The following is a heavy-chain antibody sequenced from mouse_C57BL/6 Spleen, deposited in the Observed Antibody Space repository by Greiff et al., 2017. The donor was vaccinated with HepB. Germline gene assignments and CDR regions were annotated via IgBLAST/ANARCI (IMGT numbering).Heavy chain of an antibody. CDR2: ISDGGSYT. CDR3: ARAEIYDGYYVDY. CDR1: GFTFSSYA. Sequence: EVKVEESGGGLVKPGGSLKLSCAASGFTFSSYAMSWVRQTPEKRLEWVATISDGGSYTYYPDNVKGRFTISRDNAKNNLYLQMSHLKSEDTAMYYCARAEIYDGYYVDYWGQGTTLTVSS. J-gene: IGHJ2*01. D-gene: IGHD2-3*01. V-gene: IGHV5-4*03.